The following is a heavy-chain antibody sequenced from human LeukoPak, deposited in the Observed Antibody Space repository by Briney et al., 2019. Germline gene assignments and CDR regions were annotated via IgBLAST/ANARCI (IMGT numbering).Heavy chain of an antibody. V-gene: IGHV3-30*18. Sequence: GGSLRLSCAASGFTFSTNAMSWVRQAPGKGLEWVAVISYDGSNKYYADSVKGRFTISRDNSKNTLYLQMNSLRAEDTAVYYCAKAKEGYDILTGLYGMDVWGQGTTVTVSS. J-gene: IGHJ6*02. CDR1: GFTFSTNA. D-gene: IGHD3-9*01. CDR3: AKAKEGYDILTGLYGMDV. CDR2: ISYDGSNK.